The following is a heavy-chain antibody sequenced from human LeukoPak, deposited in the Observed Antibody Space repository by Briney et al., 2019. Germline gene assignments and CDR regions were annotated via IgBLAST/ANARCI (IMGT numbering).Heavy chain of an antibody. Sequence: GGTLRLSCVGSGFSFSTYGMTWVRQAPGKGLEWVSSVSSSGETTYYADSVKGRCTISRDNSKSTLYLQMNGLRAEDTALYYCAKRGVERVGDYHYYYYLDVWGKGTTVTVSS. CDR1: GFSFSTYG. CDR2: VSSSGETT. D-gene: IGHD1-1*01. CDR3: AKRGVERVGDYHYYYYLDV. V-gene: IGHV3-23*01. J-gene: IGHJ6*03.